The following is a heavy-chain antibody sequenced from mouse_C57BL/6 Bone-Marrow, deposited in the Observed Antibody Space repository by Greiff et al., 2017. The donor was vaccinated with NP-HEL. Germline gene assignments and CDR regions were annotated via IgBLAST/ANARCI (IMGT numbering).Heavy chain of an antibody. Sequence: QVQLQQSGAELVRPGTSVKVSCKASGYAFTNYLIEWVKQRPGQGLEWIGVINPGSGGTNYNEKFKGKATLTADKSSSTAYMQLSSLTSEDSAVYFCARALLGHYAMDYWGQGTSVTVSS. V-gene: IGHV1-54*01. J-gene: IGHJ4*01. CDR1: GYAFTNYL. D-gene: IGHD3-1*01. CDR2: INPGSGGT. CDR3: ARALLGHYAMDY.